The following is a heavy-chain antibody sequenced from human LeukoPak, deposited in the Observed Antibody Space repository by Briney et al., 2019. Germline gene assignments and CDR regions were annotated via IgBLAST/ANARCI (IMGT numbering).Heavy chain of an antibody. J-gene: IGHJ4*02. CDR2: ISSSSSYI. V-gene: IGHV3-21*01. CDR1: GXTFSSYS. D-gene: IGHD6-13*01. CDR3: ARSIAAAVYFDY. Sequence: GGSLRLSCAASGXTFSSYSMNWVRQAPGKGLEWVSSISSSSSYIYYADSVKGRFTISRDNAKDSLYLQMNSLRAEDTAVYYCARSIAAAVYFDYWGQGTLVTVSS.